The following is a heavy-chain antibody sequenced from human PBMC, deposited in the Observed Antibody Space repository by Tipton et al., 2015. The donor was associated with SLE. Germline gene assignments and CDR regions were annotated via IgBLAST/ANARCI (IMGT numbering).Heavy chain of an antibody. V-gene: IGHV4-38-2*02. CDR2: IYYSGNT. CDR1: SYSISSGYY. J-gene: IGHJ4*02. D-gene: IGHD4-17*01. CDR3: ARIHPNNYGDYGPFDY. Sequence: TLSLTCIVSSYSISSGYYWGWIRQPPGKGLEWIGSIYHSGSIYYSGNTYYNPSLESRVTISADTFKNQFFLKVTSVTAADTAVYFCARIHPNNYGDYGPFDYWGQGILVTVSS.